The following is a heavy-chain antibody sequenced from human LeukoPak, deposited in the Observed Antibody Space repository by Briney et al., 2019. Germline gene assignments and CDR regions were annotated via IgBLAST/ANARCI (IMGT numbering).Heavy chain of an antibody. D-gene: IGHD3-3*01. CDR3: ARGNEDFWSGYHLNFQH. V-gene: IGHV1-69*04. Sequence: SVKVSCKAPGGTFSSYAISWVRQAPGQGLEWMGRIIPILGIANYAQKFQGRVTITTDESTSTAYMELSSLRSEDTAVYYCARGNEDFWSGYHLNFQHWGQGTLVTVSS. CDR2: IIPILGIA. J-gene: IGHJ1*01. CDR1: GGTFSSYA.